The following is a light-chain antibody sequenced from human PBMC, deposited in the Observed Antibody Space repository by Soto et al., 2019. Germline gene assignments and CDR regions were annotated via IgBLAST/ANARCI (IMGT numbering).Light chain of an antibody. CDR2: RAS. CDR3: QQSHSFPPT. J-gene: IGKJ4*01. V-gene: IGKV1D-12*01. CDR1: QHITSW. Sequence: DIQMTQSPSFVSAYVGDRVTITCRASQHITSWLAWYQQKPGKAPKLLINRASSLRSGVPSRFSGSGDGTDFILTISSLQPEDFATYYCQQSHSFPPTFGGGTKVEIK.